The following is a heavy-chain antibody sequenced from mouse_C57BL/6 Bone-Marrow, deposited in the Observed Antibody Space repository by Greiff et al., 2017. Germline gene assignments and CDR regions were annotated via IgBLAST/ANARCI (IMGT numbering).Heavy chain of an antibody. J-gene: IGHJ3*01. CDR1: GYTFTSYW. Sequence: QVQLQQPGAELVRPGPSVKLSCKASGYTFTSYWMHWVKQRPGQGLEWIGEIDPSDSYTNYNQKFKGKATLTVDTSSSTAYMQLHSLTSEYSAVYYYARGESFAYWGQGTLVTVSA. CDR2: IDPSDSYT. CDR3: ARGESFAY. V-gene: IGHV1-59*01.